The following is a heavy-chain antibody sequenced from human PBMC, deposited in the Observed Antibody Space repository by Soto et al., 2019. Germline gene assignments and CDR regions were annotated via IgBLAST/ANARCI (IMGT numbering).Heavy chain of an antibody. CDR3: VRGVDDVDGAEAPWFVFEN. CDR1: GFTFRRNN. Sequence: PGASRRLSGAASGFTFRRNNMHWICQAPGNGVEWVASFSSSGDYLYYADSVKGRFIISRDNFQNSLFLQMNNLRADGRAVYYCVRGVDDVDGAEAPWFVFENWGQGT. CDR2: FSSSGDYL. J-gene: IGHJ4*02. D-gene: IGHD3-10*01. V-gene: IGHV3-21*01.